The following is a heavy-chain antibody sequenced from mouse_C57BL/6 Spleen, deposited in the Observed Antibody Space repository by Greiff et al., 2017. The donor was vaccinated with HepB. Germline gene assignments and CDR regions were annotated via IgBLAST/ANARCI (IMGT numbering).Heavy chain of an antibody. J-gene: IGHJ2*01. CDR3: ARGYSNFDY. Sequence: VQLQQPGAELVKPGASVKLSCKASGYTFTSYWMQWVKQRPRQGLEWIGEIDPSDSYTNYNQKFKGKATLTVDTSSSTAYMQRSSLTSEDSAVYYCARGYSNFDYWGQGTTLTVSS. D-gene: IGHD2-5*01. CDR2: IDPSDSYT. V-gene: IGHV1-50*01. CDR1: GYTFTSYW.